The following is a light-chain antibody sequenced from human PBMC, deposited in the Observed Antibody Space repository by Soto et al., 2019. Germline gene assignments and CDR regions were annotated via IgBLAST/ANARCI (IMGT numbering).Light chain of an antibody. V-gene: IGLV3-1*01. CDR2: QNS. CDR3: LAWDNSAVV. Sequence: SYELTQPPSVSVSPGQTASITCSGDKLGDRYVCWYQQRPGQSPVLVIYQNSKRPSGIPERFSGSNSGNTAALTISGTRAMDEADYYCLAWDNSAVVFGGGTKLNVL. J-gene: IGLJ2*01. CDR1: KLGDRY.